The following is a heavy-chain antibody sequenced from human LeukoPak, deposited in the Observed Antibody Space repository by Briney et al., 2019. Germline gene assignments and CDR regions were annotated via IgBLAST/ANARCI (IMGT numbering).Heavy chain of an antibody. V-gene: IGHV3-66*01. J-gene: IGHJ4*02. CDR3: ARDSSSGFYSLDY. CDR1: GFTFSSYW. D-gene: IGHD3-22*01. CDR2: LYSGGST. Sequence: GGSLRLSCAASGFTFSSYWMSWVRQAPGMGLEWVSVLYSGGSTYYADSVKGRFTISRDDSKNTLYLQMNSLRAEDTAVYYCARDSSSGFYSLDYWGQGTLVTVSS.